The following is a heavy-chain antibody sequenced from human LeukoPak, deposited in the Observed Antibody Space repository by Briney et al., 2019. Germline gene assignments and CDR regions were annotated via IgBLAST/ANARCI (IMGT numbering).Heavy chain of an antibody. J-gene: IGHJ6*03. D-gene: IGHD3-10*01. CDR3: ATIRITMVQGIISYYMDV. V-gene: IGHV4-39*01. CDR2: IYYSGSA. Sequence: PSETLSLTCTVSGGSISSSSYYWGWIRQPPRKGLEWIGSIYYSGSAYYSPSLKSPVTISVDTSKNQFSLKLSSVTAADTAVYYCATIRITMVQGIISYYMDVWGKGTTVTISS. CDR1: GGSISSSSYY.